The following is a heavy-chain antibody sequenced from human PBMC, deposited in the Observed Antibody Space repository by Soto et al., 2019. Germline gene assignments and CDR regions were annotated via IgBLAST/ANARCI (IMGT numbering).Heavy chain of an antibody. CDR3: TAGIAAAGTDNWFDP. J-gene: IGHJ5*02. D-gene: IGHD6-13*01. Sequence: PSETLSLTCAVYGGSFSGYYWSWIRQPPGKGLEWIGEINHSGNTNYNPSLKSRVTISVDTSKNQFSLKLSSVTAADTAVYYCTAGIAAAGTDNWFDPWGQGTLVTVSS. V-gene: IGHV4-34*01. CDR1: GGSFSGYY. CDR2: INHSGNT.